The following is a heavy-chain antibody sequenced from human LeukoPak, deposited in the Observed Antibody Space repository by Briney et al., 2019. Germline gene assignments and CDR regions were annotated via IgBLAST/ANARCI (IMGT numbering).Heavy chain of an antibody. D-gene: IGHD6-19*01. CDR2: ISSSGGTT. CDR1: GFISAVSGSTFRDYE. CDR3: ATLAVASPFGS. J-gene: IGHJ4*02. V-gene: IGHV3-48*03. Sequence: PGGSLRLSCAVSGFISAVSGSTFRDYEMHWVRQAPGKGLVWVSYISSSGGTTYYAPSVKGRFIISRDNAKNSLYLQMNSLRSDDAAVYYCATLAVASPFGSWGRGALVTVSS.